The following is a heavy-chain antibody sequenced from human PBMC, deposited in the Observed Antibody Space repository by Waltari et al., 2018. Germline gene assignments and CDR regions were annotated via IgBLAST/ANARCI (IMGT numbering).Heavy chain of an antibody. CDR2: IYHSGST. CDR1: GGPIRSSTW. V-gene: IGHV4-4*02. CDR3: ASVGYVAAGTLDYYYGMDV. Sequence: QVQLQESGPGLVKPSGTLSLTCAVSGGPIRSSTWWRWVRRPPGKGLEWIGEIYHSGSTNYNPSLKSRVTISVDTSKNQFSLKLSSVTAADTAVYYCASVGYVAAGTLDYYYGMDVWGQGTTVTVSS. J-gene: IGHJ6*02. D-gene: IGHD6-13*01.